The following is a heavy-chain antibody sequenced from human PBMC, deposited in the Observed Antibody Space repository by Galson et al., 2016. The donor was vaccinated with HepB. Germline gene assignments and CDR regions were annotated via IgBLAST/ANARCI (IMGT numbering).Heavy chain of an antibody. D-gene: IGHD2-15*01. CDR3: ATGGRSSGRPDN. J-gene: IGHJ4*02. V-gene: IGHV3-15*01. CDR1: GFIFSNAY. CDR2: IKSKTDGGTT. Sequence: SLRLSCAASGFIFSNAYMTWVRQAPGKGLQWVGRIKSKTDGGTTAYAAPVKGRFTISRDDSKGTLYLQMNSLKTEDTAVYYCATGGRSSGRPDNWGQGTLVTVSS.